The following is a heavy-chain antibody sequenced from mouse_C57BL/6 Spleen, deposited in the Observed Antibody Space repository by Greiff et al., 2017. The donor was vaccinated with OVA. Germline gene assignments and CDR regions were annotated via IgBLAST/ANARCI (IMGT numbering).Heavy chain of an antibody. V-gene: IGHV1-54*01. J-gene: IGHJ1*03. CDR2: INPGSGGT. CDR1: GYAFTNYL. D-gene: IGHD1-1*01. CDR3: ARSYGSSHWYFDV. Sequence: QVQLQQSGAELVRPGTSVKVSCKASGYAFTNYLIEWVKQRPGQGLEWIGVINPGSGGTNYNEKFKGKATLTADKSSSTAYMQLSSLTSEDSAVYFCARSYGSSHWYFDVWGTGTTVTVSS.